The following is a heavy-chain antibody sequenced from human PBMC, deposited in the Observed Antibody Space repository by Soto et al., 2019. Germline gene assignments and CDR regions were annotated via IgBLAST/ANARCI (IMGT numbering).Heavy chain of an antibody. CDR2: IGAKGDAT. J-gene: IGHJ4*02. D-gene: IGHD2-21*02. CDR3: VKVDWYSVDC. V-gene: IGHV3-64D*06. CDR1: GFTFQKYV. Sequence: GGSLSRSCSPAGFTFQKYVIHWVRQAPGKGLEYVSAIGAKGDATYADSVKGRFSISRDNSKNSLFLQMTNVTFEDTATYFCVKVDWYSVDCWGQGALVTVSS.